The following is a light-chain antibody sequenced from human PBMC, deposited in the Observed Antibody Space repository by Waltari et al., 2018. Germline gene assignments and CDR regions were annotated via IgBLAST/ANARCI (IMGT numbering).Light chain of an antibody. V-gene: IGKV3-15*01. CDR2: GAS. CDR3: QQYNNWPYT. J-gene: IGKJ2*01. Sequence: EIVMTQSPATLSVSPGERATLSCRASQSISTNLAWYQQTSGHAPRLLVYGASTRATGIPARFSGSESGTEFSRTISSLQSEDFAVYYCQQYNNWPYTFGQGTKLEIK. CDR1: QSISTN.